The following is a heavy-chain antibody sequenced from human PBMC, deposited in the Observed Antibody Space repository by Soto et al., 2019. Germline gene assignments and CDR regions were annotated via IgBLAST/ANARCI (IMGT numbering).Heavy chain of an antibody. J-gene: IGHJ6*02. CDR1: GFTFSCSA. D-gene: IGHD3-3*01. V-gene: IGHV3-73*01. CDR2: IRSKANSYAT. CDR3: APSGSGYYPTYYYGMDV. Sequence: GGSLRLSCAASGFTFSCSAMHWVRQASGKGLEWVGRIRSKANSYATAYAASVKGRFTISRDDSKNTAYLQMNSLKTEDTAVYYCAPSGSGYYPTYYYGMDVWGQGTTVTVSS.